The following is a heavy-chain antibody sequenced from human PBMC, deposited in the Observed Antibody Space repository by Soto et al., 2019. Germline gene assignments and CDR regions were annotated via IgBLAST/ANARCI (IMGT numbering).Heavy chain of an antibody. CDR3: ASMRITMVRGVIR. V-gene: IGHV4-61*01. Sequence: QVQLQESGPGLVKPSETLSLTCTVSGGSVSSGSYYWSWIRQPPGKGLEWIGYIYYSGSTNYNPPLTSRVXXSXDXXKNQFSLKLSSVTAADTAVYYCASMRITMVRGVIRWGQGTLVTVSS. J-gene: IGHJ4*02. CDR2: IYYSGST. D-gene: IGHD3-10*01. CDR1: GGSVSSGSYY.